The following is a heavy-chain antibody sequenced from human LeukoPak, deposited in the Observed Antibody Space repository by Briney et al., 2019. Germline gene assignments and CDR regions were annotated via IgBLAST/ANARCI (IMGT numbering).Heavy chain of an antibody. V-gene: IGHV1-69*13. D-gene: IGHD6-6*01. Sequence: ASVKVSCKASGGTFSSYAISWVRQAPGQGLEWMGGIIPIFGTANYAQKFQGRVTITADESTSTAYMELSSLRSEDTAVYYCARRGGARIAARFDPWGQGTLVTVSS. J-gene: IGHJ5*02. CDR3: ARRGGARIAARFDP. CDR2: IIPIFGTA. CDR1: GGTFSSYA.